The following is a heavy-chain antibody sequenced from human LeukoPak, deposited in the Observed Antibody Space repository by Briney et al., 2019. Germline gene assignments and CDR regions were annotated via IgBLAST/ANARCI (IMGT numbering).Heavy chain of an antibody. CDR3: ATGGGWYFDY. Sequence: GGSLRLSCAASGFTFSNYWMNWVRQAPGKGLEWVASIGQDGSENYYVDSVKGRFTISRDNAKNSLYLQMNSLRLEDTAVDYCATGGGWYFDYWGQGALITASS. V-gene: IGHV3-7*01. J-gene: IGHJ4*02. CDR1: GFTFSNYW. CDR2: IGQDGSEN. D-gene: IGHD6-19*01.